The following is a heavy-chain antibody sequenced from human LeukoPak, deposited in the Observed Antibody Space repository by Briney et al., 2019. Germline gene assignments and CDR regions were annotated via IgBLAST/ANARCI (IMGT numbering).Heavy chain of an antibody. CDR1: GGSISSYY. Sequence: PSETLSLTCTVSGGSISSYYWSWIRQPPGKGLEWIGYIYYSGSTNYNPSLKSRVTISVDTSKNQFSLKLSSVTAADTAVYYCARGVTGSPSTFDYWGQGTLVTVSS. J-gene: IGHJ4*02. D-gene: IGHD1-20*01. CDR2: IYYSGST. V-gene: IGHV4-59*08. CDR3: ARGVTGSPSTFDY.